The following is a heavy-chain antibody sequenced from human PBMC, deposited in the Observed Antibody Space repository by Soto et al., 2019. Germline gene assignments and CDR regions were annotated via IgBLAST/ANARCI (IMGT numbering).Heavy chain of an antibody. V-gene: IGHV3-74*01. Sequence: EVQLVESGGGLVRPGGSLRLSCAASGLTFSYYWMHWVRQAPGKGLVWVSRIHSDGSSTTYADFVKGRFIISRDNARNTVDLQMNSVRVEDTAVYYCARGDRGAFDLWGQGTVVTVSS. CDR1: GLTFSYYW. J-gene: IGHJ3*01. CDR2: IHSDGSST. D-gene: IGHD1-26*01. CDR3: ARGDRGAFDL.